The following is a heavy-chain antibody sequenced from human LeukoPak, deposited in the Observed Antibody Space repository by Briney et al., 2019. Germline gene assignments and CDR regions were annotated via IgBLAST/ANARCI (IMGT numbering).Heavy chain of an antibody. CDR3: AKGGGYEAQYYYYYLDV. CDR1: GFTFSSYE. V-gene: IGHV3-48*03. CDR2: ISSSGSTI. J-gene: IGHJ6*03. Sequence: GGSLRLSCAASGFTFSSYEMNWVRQAPGKGLEWVSYISSSGSTIYYADSVKGRFTISRDNAKNSLYLRMNSLRAEDTAVYYCAKGGGYEAQYYYYYLDVWGKGTTVTISS. D-gene: IGHD5-12*01.